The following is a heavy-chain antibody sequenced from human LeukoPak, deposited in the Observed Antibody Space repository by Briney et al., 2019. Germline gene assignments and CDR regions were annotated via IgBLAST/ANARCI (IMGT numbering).Heavy chain of an antibody. J-gene: IGHJ4*02. V-gene: IGHV4-59*08. Sequence: SETLSLTCTVSGGSITSAYWSWVRQPPGKGLEWIGYIYYSGSTNYNPSLKSRVTISVDTSKNQFSLKLSSVTAADTAVYYCARGARAGYNLEPFDYWGQGTLVTVSS. D-gene: IGHD5-24*01. CDR3: ARGARAGYNLEPFDY. CDR1: GGSITSAY. CDR2: IYYSGST.